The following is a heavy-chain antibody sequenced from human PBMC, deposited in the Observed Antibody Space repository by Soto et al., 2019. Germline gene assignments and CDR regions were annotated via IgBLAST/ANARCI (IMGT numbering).Heavy chain of an antibody. D-gene: IGHD1-20*01. CDR3: ARDRRITGIVAEIDL. CDR1: GLTFSNHA. Sequence: GGSLRLSCASSGLTFSNHAMHWVRRAPGKGLQWVALVAHDGTSKYYAGSVKGRFTISSDKSTNTLFPQMDSLDTEDTAVYYCARDRRITGIVAEIDLWGRCTLVTV. CDR2: VAHDGTSK. J-gene: IGHJ1*01. V-gene: IGHV3-30-3*01.